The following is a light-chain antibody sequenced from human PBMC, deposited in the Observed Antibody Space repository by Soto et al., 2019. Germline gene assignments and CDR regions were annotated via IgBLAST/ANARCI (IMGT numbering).Light chain of an antibody. CDR3: QQYENLTT. Sequence: DTKMTQSPSSLSASVGDRVTITCQASQNINNYLNWCQQKPGRAPKLLIYEASNLEAGVPSRFRGSGSGTDFTFTISRLQPEDIATYYCQQYENLTTFGQGTRLEIK. V-gene: IGKV1-33*01. CDR2: EAS. J-gene: IGKJ5*01. CDR1: QNINNY.